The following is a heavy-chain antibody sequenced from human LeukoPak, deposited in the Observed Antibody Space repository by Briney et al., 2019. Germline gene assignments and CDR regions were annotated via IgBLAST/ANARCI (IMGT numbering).Heavy chain of an antibody. CDR3: ARDPRTVTIGWYFDL. CDR2: IYTSGST. CDR1: GGSISSYY. V-gene: IGHV4-4*07. J-gene: IGHJ2*01. Sequence: SETLSLTCTVSGGSISSYYWSWIRQPAGKGLEWIGRIYTSGSTNYNPSLKSRVTISVDTSKNQFSLKLSSVTAADTAVYYCARDPRTVTIGWYFDLWGRGTLVTVSS. D-gene: IGHD4-17*01.